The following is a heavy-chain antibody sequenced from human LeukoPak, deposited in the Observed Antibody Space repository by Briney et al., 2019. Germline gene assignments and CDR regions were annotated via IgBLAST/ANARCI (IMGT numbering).Heavy chain of an antibody. CDR3: AKGLHGDTFLNWFDP. D-gene: IGHD2-21*01. CDR1: GFTFSSYA. V-gene: IGHV3-23*01. Sequence: GGSLRLSCAASGFTFSSYAMSWVRQAPGKGLKWVSGISGSGVSTYYTDSVKGRFTVSRDNSKNTMFLQMNGLRAEDTAVYYCAKGLHGDTFLNWFDPWGQGTLVTVSS. CDR2: ISGSGVST. J-gene: IGHJ5*02.